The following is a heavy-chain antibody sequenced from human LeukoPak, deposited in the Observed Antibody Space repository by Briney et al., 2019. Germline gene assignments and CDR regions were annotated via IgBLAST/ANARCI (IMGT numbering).Heavy chain of an antibody. CDR3: AREELSDGIDY. CDR1: GGSVSSYF. D-gene: IGHD3-16*02. Sequence: KASETLSLTCTVSGGSVSSYFWSWIRQPPGKGLEWIGYIYYSGSTNYNPSLKSRVTISVDTSKNQFSLRLSSVTAADTAVYYCAREELSDGIDYWGQGTLVTVSS. V-gene: IGHV4-59*02. J-gene: IGHJ4*02. CDR2: IYYSGST.